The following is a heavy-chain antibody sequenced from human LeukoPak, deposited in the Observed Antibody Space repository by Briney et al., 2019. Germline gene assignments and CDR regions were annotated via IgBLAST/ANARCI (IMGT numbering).Heavy chain of an antibody. CDR2: IIPILSTA. CDR1: GGTFSSSA. Sequence: GASVKVSCKSSGGTFSSSAINWVRQARGQGLGWMGGIIPILSTANYAQKFQDRVTITTDESTSTSYMELSSLRSEDTAAYYCAKEIRACMVGVPGSCAFDIWGQGTMVTVSS. D-gene: IGHD1-26*01. CDR3: AKEIRACMVGVPGSCAFDI. J-gene: IGHJ3*02. V-gene: IGHV1-69*05.